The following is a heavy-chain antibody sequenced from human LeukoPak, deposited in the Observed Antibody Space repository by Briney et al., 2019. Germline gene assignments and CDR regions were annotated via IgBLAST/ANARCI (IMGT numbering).Heavy chain of an antibody. CDR3: ARTAGAKYDAFDI. V-gene: IGHV1-8*03. D-gene: IGHD5-18*01. J-gene: IGHJ3*02. CDR1: GYTFTSYD. CDR2: MNPNSGNT. Sequence: ASVKVSCKASGYTFTSYDINWVRQATGQGLEWMGWMNPNSGNTGYAQKFQGRVTITRNTSISTAYMELSSLRSEDTAVYYCARTAGAKYDAFDIWGQGTMVTVSS.